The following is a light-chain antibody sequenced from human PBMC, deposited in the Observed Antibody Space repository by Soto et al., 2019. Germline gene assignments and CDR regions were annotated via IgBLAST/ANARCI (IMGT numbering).Light chain of an antibody. CDR2: AAS. Sequence: DIQMTQSPSTLSASVGDRVTITCRASQSISSWLAWYQQKPGKAPRLLIYAASSLQSGVPSRFSGSGSGTDFTLTISSLQPKDFATYYCQQSYSTPRVTFGPGTKVDIK. V-gene: IGKV1-39*01. CDR3: QQSYSTPRVT. CDR1: QSISSW. J-gene: IGKJ3*01.